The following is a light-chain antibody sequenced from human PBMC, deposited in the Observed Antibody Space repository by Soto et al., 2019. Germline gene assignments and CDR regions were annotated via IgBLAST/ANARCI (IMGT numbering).Light chain of an antibody. J-gene: IGKJ4*01. CDR2: AAS. CDR3: QQYESYSPLT. V-gene: IGKV1-16*01. Sequence: DIQMTQSPSSLSASVGDRVTCTCRASQSISTYLNWYEQKPGKAPKLLIYAASTLQSGVPSRFSGRRSGTEFTLTIAGLQPEDFATYYCQQYESYSPLTFGGGTKVDIK. CDR1: QSISTY.